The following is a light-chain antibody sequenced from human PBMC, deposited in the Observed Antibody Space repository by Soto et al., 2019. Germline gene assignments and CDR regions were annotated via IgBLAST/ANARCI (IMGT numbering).Light chain of an antibody. V-gene: IGLV1-40*01. Sequence: QPVLTQPPSVSEAPGQRVTISCSGSSSNIGAGYEAHWYQQVPGTAPKLLIYENNNRPSGVPDRFSGSKSGTSASLAITGLHAEDEAVYYCQSYDSSLSGYVFGTGTKLTVL. CDR2: ENN. CDR3: QSYDSSLSGYV. J-gene: IGLJ1*01. CDR1: SSNIGAGYE.